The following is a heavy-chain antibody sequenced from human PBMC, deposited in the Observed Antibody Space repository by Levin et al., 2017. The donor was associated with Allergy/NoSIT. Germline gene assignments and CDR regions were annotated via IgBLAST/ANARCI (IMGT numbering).Heavy chain of an antibody. CDR3: ATDLPDLWSYSQGLALYD. J-gene: IGHJ4*02. V-gene: IGHV1-18*01. CDR2: ISTYNGNT. Sequence: GESLKISCKASGYTFINYGISWVRQAPGQGLEWMGWISTYNGNTNYAQKLQGRVTMTTDTSTSAAYMEMKSLRADDTAVYYCATDLPDLWSYSQGLALYDWGQGTLVTGAS. D-gene: IGHD3-3*01. CDR1: GYTFINYG.